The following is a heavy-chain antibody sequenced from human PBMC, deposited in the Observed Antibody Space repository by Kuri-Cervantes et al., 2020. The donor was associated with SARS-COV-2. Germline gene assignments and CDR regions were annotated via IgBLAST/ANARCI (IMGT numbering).Heavy chain of an antibody. CDR3: ARGLRWQQPHRNYYYYVMDV. J-gene: IGHJ6*02. D-gene: IGHD5-24*01. CDR1: GGSFSGYY. CDR2: INHSGST. V-gene: IGHV4-34*01. Sequence: SETLSLTCAVYGGSFSGYYWSWIRQPPGKGLEWIGEINHSGSTNYNPSLKSRVTISVDTSKNQFSLKLSSVTAADTAVYYCARGLRWQQPHRNYYYYVMDVWGQGTTVTVSS.